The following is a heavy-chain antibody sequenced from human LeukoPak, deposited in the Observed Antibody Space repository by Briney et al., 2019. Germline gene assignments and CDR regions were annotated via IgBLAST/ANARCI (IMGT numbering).Heavy chain of an antibody. D-gene: IGHD6-19*01. CDR2: IKSKIDGGTT. CDR3: TPGWY. CDR1: GFTFSDAW. V-gene: IGHV3-15*01. Sequence: PGGSLRLSCAASGFTFSDAWMTWVRQAPGKGLEWVCHIKSKIDGGTTDYAAPVKGRFTISGDDSKNTVYLQMNSLKSEDTAVYFCTPGWYWGQGTLVTVSS. J-gene: IGHJ4*02.